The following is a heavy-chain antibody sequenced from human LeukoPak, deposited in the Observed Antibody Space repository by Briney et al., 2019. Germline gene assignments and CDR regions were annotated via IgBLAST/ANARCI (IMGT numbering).Heavy chain of an antibody. J-gene: IGHJ4*02. CDR3: ARGSSYYCSGGSCCSAY. Sequence: PGGSLRLSCAASGFPFSSYAMNWVRQAPGQGLEWVSTISGSGDSTYNADSVKGRFTISRDNSKNTLHLQMNSLRVEDTAIYYCARGSSYYCSGGSCCSAYWGQGTLVTVSS. CDR1: GFPFSSYA. V-gene: IGHV3-23*01. D-gene: IGHD2-15*01. CDR2: ISGSGDST.